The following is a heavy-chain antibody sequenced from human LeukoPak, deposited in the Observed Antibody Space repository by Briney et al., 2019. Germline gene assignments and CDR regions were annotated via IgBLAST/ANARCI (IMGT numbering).Heavy chain of an antibody. D-gene: IGHD4-17*01. Sequence: GGSLRLSCAASGFTFSSYAMSWVRQAPGKGLEWVSAVTGSGGSTYDADSVKGRFTISRDNSKNTLYLQMNSLRAEDTAVYYCAKDPYGDYSWFDPWGQGTLVTVPS. CDR3: AKDPYGDYSWFDP. J-gene: IGHJ5*02. V-gene: IGHV3-23*01. CDR1: GFTFSSYA. CDR2: VTGSGGST.